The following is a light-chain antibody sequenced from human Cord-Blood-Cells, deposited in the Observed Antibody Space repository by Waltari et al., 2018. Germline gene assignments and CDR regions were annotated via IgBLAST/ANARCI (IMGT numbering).Light chain of an antibody. CDR1: QSLLHSDGKTY. Sequence: DIVMTQTPLSLSVTPGQPASISCKSSQSLLHSDGKTYLYWYLQKPGQSPQLLIYEVSSRLAGVPDRFSGSGSGTDFTLQISRVEAEDVGVYYCMQGIHLPPFGGGTKVEIK. CDR3: MQGIHLPP. V-gene: IGKV2-29*02. J-gene: IGKJ4*01. CDR2: EVS.